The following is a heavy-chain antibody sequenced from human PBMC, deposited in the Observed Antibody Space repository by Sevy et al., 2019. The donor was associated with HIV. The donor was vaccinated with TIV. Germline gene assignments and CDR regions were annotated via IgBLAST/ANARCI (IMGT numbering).Heavy chain of an antibody. CDR1: GGSIRSYY. J-gene: IGHJ4*02. CDR3: XXRVXHXDSSDFFDF. CDR2: IYYTGST. D-gene: IGHD3-22*01. Sequence: SETPSLTCTVSGGSIRSYYWSWIRQPPGKGLEWIGYIYYTGSTNSNPSLKSRVTMSVDTSKNQFSLKLSSVTAADTAVYYXXXRVXHXDSSDFFDFWGQGSLVTVSS. V-gene: IGHV4-59*01.